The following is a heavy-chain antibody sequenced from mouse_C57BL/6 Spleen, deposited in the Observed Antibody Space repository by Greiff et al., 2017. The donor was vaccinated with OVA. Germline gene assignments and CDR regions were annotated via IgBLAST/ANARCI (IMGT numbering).Heavy chain of an antibody. Sequence: EVHLLESGGGLVKPGGSLKLSCAASGFTFSDYGMHWVRQAPEKGLEWVAYISSGSSTIYYADTVKGRFTISRDNAKNTLFLQMTSLRSEDTAMYYCARGLGYFDYWGQGTTLTVSS. CDR3: ARGLGYFDY. CDR2: ISSGSSTI. D-gene: IGHD4-1*01. CDR1: GFTFSDYG. J-gene: IGHJ2*01. V-gene: IGHV5-17*01.